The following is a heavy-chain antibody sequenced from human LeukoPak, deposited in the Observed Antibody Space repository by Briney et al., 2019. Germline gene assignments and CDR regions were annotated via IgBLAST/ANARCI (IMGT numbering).Heavy chain of an antibody. D-gene: IGHD2-15*01. V-gene: IGHV4-4*02. J-gene: IGHJ6*02. CDR3: ARDKSHCSGGSCYYYGMDV. CDR2: IYHSRST. Sequence: SETLSLTCSVSGASITNSDWWTWVRQPPGKGLEWIGYIYHSRSTYYNPSLKSRVTISVDRSKNQFSLKLSSVTAADTAVYYCARDKSHCSGGSCYYYGMDVWGQGTTVTVSS. CDR1: GASITNSDW.